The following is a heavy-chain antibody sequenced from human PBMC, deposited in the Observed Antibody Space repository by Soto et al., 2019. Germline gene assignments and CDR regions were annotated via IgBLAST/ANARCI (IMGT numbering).Heavy chain of an antibody. D-gene: IGHD6-19*01. V-gene: IGHV2-5*01. CDR1: GVAVRTNEMG. CDR3: AQMPSGWYLSDF. J-gene: IGHJ4*02. CDR2: IYWNDDK. Sequence: TLPATCTSSGVAVRTNEMGVGFIRQPPGKALEWLALIYWNDDKRYSPSLKARLTITKDTSKNQVVLTMTNMDPVDTSTYYCAQMPSGWYLSDFWVQGTLVTVTS.